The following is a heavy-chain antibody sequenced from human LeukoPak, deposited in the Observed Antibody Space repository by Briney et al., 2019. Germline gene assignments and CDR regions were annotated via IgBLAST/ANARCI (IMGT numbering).Heavy chain of an antibody. CDR3: AELGITMIGGV. V-gene: IGHV3-13*01. J-gene: IGHJ6*04. CDR2: TGTAGDT. CDR1: GFTFSSYD. D-gene: IGHD3-10*02. Sequence: GGSLRLSCAASGFTFSSYDMHWVRQATGKGLEWVSATGTAGDTYYPGSVKGRFTISRENAKNSLYLQMNSLRAEDTAVYYCAELGITMIGGVWGKGTTVTISS.